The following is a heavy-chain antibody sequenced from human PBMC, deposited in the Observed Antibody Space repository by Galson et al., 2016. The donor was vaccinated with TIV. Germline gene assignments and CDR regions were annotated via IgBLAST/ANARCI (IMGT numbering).Heavy chain of an antibody. Sequence: SLRLSCAASDFTFNSYVMHWVRQAPGKGLEYVSGINTNGQTTYYSNSVRGRFTISRDNAKNFLYLQMSSLRAEDTAFYYCARDLEGWRRAQYDSWGQGTLVTVSS. CDR1: DFTFNSYV. D-gene: IGHD6-19*01. V-gene: IGHV3-64*01. J-gene: IGHJ4*02. CDR2: INTNGQTT. CDR3: ARDLEGWRRAQYDS.